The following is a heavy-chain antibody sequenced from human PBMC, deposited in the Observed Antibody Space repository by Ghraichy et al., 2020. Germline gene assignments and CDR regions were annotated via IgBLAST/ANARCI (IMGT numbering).Heavy chain of an antibody. Sequence: GGSLRLSCAASGFTFSSYSMNWVRQAPGKGLEWVSYITSSSSTIYYADSVKGRFTISRDNAKNSLYLQMNSLRDEDTAVYYCARRNWNYDYYYYYGMDVWGQGTTVTVSS. CDR3: ARRNWNYDYYYYYGMDV. CDR2: ITSSSSTI. V-gene: IGHV3-48*02. J-gene: IGHJ6*02. D-gene: IGHD1-7*01. CDR1: GFTFSSYS.